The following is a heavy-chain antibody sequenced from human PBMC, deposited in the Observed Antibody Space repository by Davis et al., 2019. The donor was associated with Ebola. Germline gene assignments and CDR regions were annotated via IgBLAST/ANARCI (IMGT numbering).Heavy chain of an antibody. J-gene: IGHJ5*02. D-gene: IGHD3-10*01. CDR1: GFTFTTYA. V-gene: IGHV3-30-3*01. CDR2: ISYDENKK. Sequence: GESLKISCVGSGFTFTTYAMHWVRQAPGTGLEWVSLISYDENKKFYTDSVKGRFTISSDNSKNTLYLQMDGLRAEDTAVYYCARDPTNYGSEDYFARNHFDLWGQGTLVTVSS. CDR3: ARDPTNYGSEDYFARNHFDL.